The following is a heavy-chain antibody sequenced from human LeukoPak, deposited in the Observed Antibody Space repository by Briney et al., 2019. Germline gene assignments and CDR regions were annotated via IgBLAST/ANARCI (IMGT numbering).Heavy chain of an antibody. CDR3: ARGDSRGYNAFDI. V-gene: IGHV4-34*01. D-gene: IGHD3-22*01. CDR1: GGSFSGYY. Sequence: PSETLSLTCAVYGGSFSGYYWSWIRQPPGKGLEWIGSIYYSGSTYYNPSLKSRVTISVDTSKNQFSLKLSSVTAADTAVYYCARGDSRGYNAFDIWGQGTMVTVSS. CDR2: IYYSGST. J-gene: IGHJ3*02.